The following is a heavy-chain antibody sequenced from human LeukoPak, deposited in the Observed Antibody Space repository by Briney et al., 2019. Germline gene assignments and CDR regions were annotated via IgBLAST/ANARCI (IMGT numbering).Heavy chain of an antibody. CDR1: GFTFSSYA. CDR3: AREAFRIQLWTPMAFDN. Sequence: GGSLRLSCAASGFTFSSYAMHWVRQAPGKGLEWVAVISYDGSNKYYADSVKGRFTISRDNSKNTLYLQMNSLRAEDTAVYYCAREAFRIQLWTPMAFDNWGQGTMVTVSS. CDR2: ISYDGSNK. J-gene: IGHJ3*02. D-gene: IGHD5-18*01. V-gene: IGHV3-30-3*01.